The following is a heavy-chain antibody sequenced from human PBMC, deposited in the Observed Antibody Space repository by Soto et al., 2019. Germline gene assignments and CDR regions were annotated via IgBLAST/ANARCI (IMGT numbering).Heavy chain of an antibody. V-gene: IGHV3-21*01. Sequence: PVGSLRLSCAASGFTFSSYSMNWVRQAPGKGLEWVSSISSSSSYIYYADSVKGRFTISRDNAKNSLYLQMNSLRAEDTAVYYCARETGGLYKFDYWGQGTLVTVSS. CDR2: ISSSSSYI. J-gene: IGHJ4*02. CDR1: GFTFSSYS. CDR3: ARETGGLYKFDY. D-gene: IGHD1-1*01.